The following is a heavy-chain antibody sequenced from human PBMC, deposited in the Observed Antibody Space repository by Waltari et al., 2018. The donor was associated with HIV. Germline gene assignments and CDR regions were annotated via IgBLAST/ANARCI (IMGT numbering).Heavy chain of an antibody. J-gene: IGHJ4*02. CDR2: ISSSGSFI. V-gene: IGHV3-48*03. CDR3: ARLPVAGTGGFDY. D-gene: IGHD6-19*01. Sequence: EVQLVESGGGLVQPGGSLRLSCAASGFTFSSYEMNWVRQAQGKGLGWVSYISSSGSFIYYADSVKGRFTISRDNAKNSLYLQMNSLRAEDTAVYYCARLPVAGTGGFDYWGQGTLVTVSS. CDR1: GFTFSSYE.